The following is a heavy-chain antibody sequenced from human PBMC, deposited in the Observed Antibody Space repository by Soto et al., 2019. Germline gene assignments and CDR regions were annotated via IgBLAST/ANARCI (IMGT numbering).Heavy chain of an antibody. V-gene: IGHV1-69*08. CDR1: GDTFYTYT. D-gene: IGHD2-21*02. CDR2: FVPMLDSA. Sequence: QVQLVQSGAEVKKPGSSVKVSCKASGDTFYTYTFNWVRQAPGQGLEWMGRFVPMLDSANKAQTFQGRVTITADKSTSTVYMELSSLSSEDTAVYHCARSYCGGDCYWDSCDYWGQGTLVAVSS. J-gene: IGHJ4*02. CDR3: ARSYCGGDCYWDSCDY.